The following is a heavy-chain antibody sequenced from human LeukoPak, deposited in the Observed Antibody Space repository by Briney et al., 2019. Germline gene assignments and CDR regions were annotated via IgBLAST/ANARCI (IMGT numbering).Heavy chain of an antibody. CDR3: ARDRVYSNYYYFDY. J-gene: IGHJ4*02. CDR1: GFTVSSNY. Sequence: GGSLRLSCAASGFTVSSNYMSWVRQAPGKGLEWVSVIYSGGSTYYADSVKGRFTISRDNSKNTLYLQMNSLRAEDTAVYYCARDRVYSNYYYFDYWGQGTLVTVSS. CDR2: IYSGGST. D-gene: IGHD4-11*01. V-gene: IGHV3-66*01.